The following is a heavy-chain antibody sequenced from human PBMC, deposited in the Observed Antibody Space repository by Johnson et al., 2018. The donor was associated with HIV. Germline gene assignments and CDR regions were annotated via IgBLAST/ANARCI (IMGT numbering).Heavy chain of an antibody. CDR1: GFTFSSYA. CDR3: ARDGDSSSGYQPDAFDI. V-gene: IGHV3-30-3*01. D-gene: IGHD3-22*01. Sequence: QVQLVESGGGVVQPGRSLRLSCAASGFTFSSYAMHWVRQAPGKGLEWVAVISYDGSNKYYAASVKGRFTISRDNSKNTLYLQMNSLRAEDTAVYYCARDGDSSSGYQPDAFDIWGQGTMVTVSS. J-gene: IGHJ3*02. CDR2: ISYDGSNK.